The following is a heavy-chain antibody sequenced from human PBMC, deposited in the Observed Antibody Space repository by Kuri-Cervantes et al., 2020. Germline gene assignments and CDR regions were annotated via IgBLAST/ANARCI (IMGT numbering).Heavy chain of an antibody. CDR2: ISSSSSYI. CDR3: ARNWFHYYDSSGYVVGY. Sequence: SLKISCAASGFTFSSYSMNWVRQAPGKGLEWVSSISSSSSYIYYADSVKDRFTISRDNAKNSLYLQMNSLRAEDTAVYYCARNWFHYYDSSGYVVGYWGQGTLVTVSS. J-gene: IGHJ4*02. CDR1: GFTFSSYS. D-gene: IGHD3-22*01. V-gene: IGHV3-21*01.